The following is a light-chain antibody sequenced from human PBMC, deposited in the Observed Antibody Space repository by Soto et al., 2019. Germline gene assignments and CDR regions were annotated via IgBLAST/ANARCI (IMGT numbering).Light chain of an antibody. J-gene: IGKJ1*01. Sequence: DIQMTQSPSTLSASVGDRVTITCRASQSISSWLAWYQQKPGKAPKLLIYDASSLESGVPSRFSGSGSGTEFTLTISSLQPDEFATYYCQQYNSYWGPFGQGTKVYIK. CDR3: QQYNSYWGP. CDR1: QSISSW. V-gene: IGKV1-5*01. CDR2: DAS.